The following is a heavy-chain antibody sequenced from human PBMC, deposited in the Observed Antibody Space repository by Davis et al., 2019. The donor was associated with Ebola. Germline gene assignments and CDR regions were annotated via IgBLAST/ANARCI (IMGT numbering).Heavy chain of an antibody. CDR2: IYYSGST. CDR1: GGSISSSSYY. D-gene: IGHD6-6*01. Sequence: MPGGSLRLSCTVSGGSISSSSYYWGWIRQPPGKGLEWIGSIYYSGSTYYNPSLKSRVTISVDTSKNQFSLKLSSVTAADTAVYYCARQLYNRSSADWFDPWGQGTLVIVSS. CDR3: ARQLYNRSSADWFDP. V-gene: IGHV4-39*01. J-gene: IGHJ5*02.